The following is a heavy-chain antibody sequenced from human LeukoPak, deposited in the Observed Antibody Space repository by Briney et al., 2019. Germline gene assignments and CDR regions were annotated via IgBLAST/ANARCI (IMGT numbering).Heavy chain of an antibody. CDR1: GYTFTGYY. D-gene: IGHD5-24*01. CDR2: INPNSGGT. V-gene: IGHV1-2*02. CDR3: ARDEGGDGYNYNWFDP. Sequence: ASVKVSCKASGYTFTGYYMYWVRQAPGQGLEWVGWINPNSGGTNYAQKFQGRVTMTRDTSISTAYMELSRLRSDDTAVYYCARDEGGDGYNYNWFDPWGQGTLVTVSS. J-gene: IGHJ5*02.